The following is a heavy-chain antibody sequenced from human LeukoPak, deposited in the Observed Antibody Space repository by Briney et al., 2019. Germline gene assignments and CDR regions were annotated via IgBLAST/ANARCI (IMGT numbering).Heavy chain of an antibody. V-gene: IGHV4-59*01. D-gene: IGHD3-22*01. CDR3: ASVKYYYDSSGYPGWFDP. CDR2: IYYSGST. CDR1: GGSISSYY. Sequence: PSETLSLTCTVSGGSISSYYWSWIRQPPGKGLEWIGYIYYSGSTKYNPSLKIRVTISVATSKNQFSLKLSSVTAADTAVYYCASVKYYYDSSGYPGWFDPWGQGTLVTVSS. J-gene: IGHJ5*02.